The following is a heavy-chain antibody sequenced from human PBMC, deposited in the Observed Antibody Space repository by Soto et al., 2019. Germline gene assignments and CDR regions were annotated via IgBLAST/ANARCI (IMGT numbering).Heavy chain of an antibody. D-gene: IGHD6-6*01. V-gene: IGHV3-23*01. CDR1: GFTFSSYA. J-gene: IGHJ4*02. CDR3: ATANMSIASRPIVY. Sequence: EVQLLESGGGLVQPGGSLRLSCAASGFTFSSYAMSWVRQAPGKGLEWVSDISGSGGSTYYADYVKGRFTTSIDNSKNTLYLQMNSLRAEDTAVYYCATANMSIASRPIVYWGQGTLVTVSS. CDR2: ISGSGGST.